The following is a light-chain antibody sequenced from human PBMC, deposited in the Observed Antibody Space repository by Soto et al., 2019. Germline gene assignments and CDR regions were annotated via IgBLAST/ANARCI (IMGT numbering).Light chain of an antibody. J-gene: IGKJ4*01. CDR2: DAS. V-gene: IGKV3-11*01. CDR1: QSVNNQ. Sequence: EIVVTQSPGTLSLSPGETATLSCRASQSVNNQVAWYQQKPGQAPRLLIYDASNRATGIPARISGSGSGTDFTLTITSLETEDFAVYYCQHRRNWPLTFGGGTKVAIK. CDR3: QHRRNWPLT.